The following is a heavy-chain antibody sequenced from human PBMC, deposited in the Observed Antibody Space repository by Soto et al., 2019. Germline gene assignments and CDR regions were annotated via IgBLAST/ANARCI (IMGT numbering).Heavy chain of an antibody. CDR1: GYTFTSYD. D-gene: IGHD6-6*01. V-gene: IGHV1-8*01. CDR3: ARGGSSSSDPNNWFDP. Sequence: ASVKVSCKASGYTFTSYDINWVRQATGQGLEWMGWMNPNSGNTGYAQKFQGRVTMTRNTSISTAYMELSRLRSDDTAVYYCARGGSSSSDPNNWFDPWGQGTLVTVSS. J-gene: IGHJ5*02. CDR2: MNPNSGNT.